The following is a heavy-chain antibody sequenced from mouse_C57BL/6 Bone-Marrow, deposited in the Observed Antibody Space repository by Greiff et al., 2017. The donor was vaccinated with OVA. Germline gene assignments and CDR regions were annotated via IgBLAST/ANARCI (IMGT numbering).Heavy chain of an antibody. J-gene: IGHJ2*01. CDR1: GYTFTSYW. CDR2: IDPSDSYT. V-gene: IGHV1-69*01. CDR3: ARGYYDDGDY. Sequence: QVHVKQPGAELVMPGASVKLSCKASGYTFTSYWMHWVKQRPGQGLEWIGEIDPSDSYTNYNQKFKGKSTLTVDKSSSTAYMQLSSLTSEDSAVYYCARGYYDDGDYWGQGTTLTVSS. D-gene: IGHD1-1*01.